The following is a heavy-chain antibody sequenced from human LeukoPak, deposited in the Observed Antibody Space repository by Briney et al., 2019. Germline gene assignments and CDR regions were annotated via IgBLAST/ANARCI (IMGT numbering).Heavy chain of an antibody. V-gene: IGHV4-59*01. CDR1: GDSIRSYY. D-gene: IGHD6-13*01. CDR3: ARHGVAAAVDAWYFDL. CDR2: XXYSGST. J-gene: IGHJ2*01. Sequence: SETLSLTCTVSGDSIRSYYWSWIRQPPGKGPXXXXXXXYSGSTNYNPSLKSRVTISVDTSKNQLSLQLSSVTAADTAVYYCARHGVAAAVDAWYFDLWGRGTLVTVSS.